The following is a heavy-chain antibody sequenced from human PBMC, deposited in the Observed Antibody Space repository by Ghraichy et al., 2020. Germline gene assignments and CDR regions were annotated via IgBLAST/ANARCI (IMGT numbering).Heavy chain of an antibody. D-gene: IGHD2-21*02. V-gene: IGHV3-11*06. CDR2: ISSSSSYT. CDR1: GFTFSDYY. J-gene: IGHJ4*02. CDR3: ARDSPCGGDCFHFDY. Sequence: GALRLSCAASGFTFSDYYMSWIRQAPGKGLEWVSYISSSSSYTNYADSVKGRFTISRDNAKNSLYLQMNSLRAEDTAVYYCARDSPCGGDCFHFDYWGQGTLVTVSS.